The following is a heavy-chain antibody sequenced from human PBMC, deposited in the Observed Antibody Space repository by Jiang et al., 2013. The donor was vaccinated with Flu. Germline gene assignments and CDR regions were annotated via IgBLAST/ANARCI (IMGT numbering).Heavy chain of an antibody. CDR1: GDSIRTGDYY. J-gene: IGHJ2*01. V-gene: IGHV4-30-4*01. Sequence: PGLVKPSQTLSLSCIVSGDSIRTGDYYWSWIRQSPGKGLEWIGYIYYTGNLFYNPSHKSRVTISLDTSKNQFSLKLTSVTAADTAVYYCARTPNSSSWFFDLWGRGTRVTVSS. CDR3: ARTPNSSSWFFDL. D-gene: IGHD4-23*01. CDR2: IYYTGNL.